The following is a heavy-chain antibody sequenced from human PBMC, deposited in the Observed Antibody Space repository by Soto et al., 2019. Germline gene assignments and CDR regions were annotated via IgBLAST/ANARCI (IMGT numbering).Heavy chain of an antibody. CDR2: MNHSGST. Sequence: SETLSLTCAVYGGSFSGYYWSWIRQHPGKGLEWIGEMNHSGSTNYNPSLKSRVTISVDTSKNQFSLKLSSVTAADTAVYYCARRYPCVIRYYYYYYGMDVWGQGTTVTVSS. CDR3: ARRYPCVIRYYYYYYGMDV. V-gene: IGHV4-34*01. D-gene: IGHD1-20*01. J-gene: IGHJ6*02. CDR1: GGSFSGYY.